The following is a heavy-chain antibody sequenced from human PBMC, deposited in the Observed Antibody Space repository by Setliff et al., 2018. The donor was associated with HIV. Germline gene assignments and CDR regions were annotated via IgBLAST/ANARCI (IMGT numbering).Heavy chain of an antibody. CDR2: IYTSGST. CDR3: ARDGNNYYDSSGYSNWFDP. Sequence: PSETLSLTCTVSGGSISSSDYYWSWIRQPAGKGLEWIGRIYTSGSTNYNPSLKSRVTISIDTSKNQFSLKLSSVTAADTAVYYCARDGNNYYDSSGYSNWFDPWGHGTLVTVSS. D-gene: IGHD3-22*01. J-gene: IGHJ5*02. V-gene: IGHV4-61*02. CDR1: GGSISSSDYY.